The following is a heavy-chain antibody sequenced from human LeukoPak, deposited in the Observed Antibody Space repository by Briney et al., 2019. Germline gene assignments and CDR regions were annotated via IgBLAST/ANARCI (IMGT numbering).Heavy chain of an antibody. CDR1: GGSFSGYY. Sequence: SETLSLTCAVYGGSFSGYYWSWIRQPPGKGLEWIGEINHSGSTNYNPSLKSRVTISVDTSKNQSSLKLSSVTAADTAVYYCATYGSGRADYWGQGTLVTVSS. CDR3: ATYGSGRADY. V-gene: IGHV4-34*01. D-gene: IGHD3-10*01. CDR2: INHSGST. J-gene: IGHJ4*02.